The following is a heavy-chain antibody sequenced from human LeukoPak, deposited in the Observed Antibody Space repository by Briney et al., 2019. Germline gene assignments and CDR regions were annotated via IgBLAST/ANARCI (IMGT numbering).Heavy chain of an antibody. CDR3: ARRPDSGANWYSI. Sequence: PSETLSLTCSVSGDSLNDYYWTWLRQPPGKGLKWIGYIYYSGNTNYNPSLKSRVTISVDTSKNQFSLKLNSVTAADAAVYYCARRPDSGANWYSIWGQGTLVTVSS. J-gene: IGHJ4*02. D-gene: IGHD2-21*02. CDR2: IYYSGNT. CDR1: GDSLNDYY. V-gene: IGHV4-59*08.